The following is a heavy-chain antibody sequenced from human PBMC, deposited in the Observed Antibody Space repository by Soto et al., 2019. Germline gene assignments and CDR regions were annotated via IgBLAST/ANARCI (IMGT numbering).Heavy chain of an antibody. CDR1: EFTFSDHY. V-gene: IGHV3-72*01. D-gene: IGHD1-26*01. CDR2: IRNKANSDTT. J-gene: IGHJ4*02. CDR3: ARGLSGSDSGRDDY. Sequence: EVQLVGSGGGLVQPGGSLRLSCAASEFTFSDHYMDWVRQAPGKGLEWVGRIRNKANSDTTEYAASVKGRFTISRDDSKNSLYLQLNSLKTEDTAVYYCARGLSGSDSGRDDYWGQGTLVTVSS.